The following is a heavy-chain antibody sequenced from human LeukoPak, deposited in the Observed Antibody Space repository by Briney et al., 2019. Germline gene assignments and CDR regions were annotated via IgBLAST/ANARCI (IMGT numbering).Heavy chain of an antibody. Sequence: GGSLRLSCAASGFTFSDNYMAWVRQAPGKGLEWVGRIRNKANTYTTEYAASVKGRLTISRDDSKNSLYLQMNSLKIEDTAVYYCAREYYWRFDYLGQGALVTVSS. CDR3: AREYYWRFDY. V-gene: IGHV3-72*01. D-gene: IGHD3-10*01. CDR1: GFTFSDNY. J-gene: IGHJ4*02. CDR2: IRNKANTYTT.